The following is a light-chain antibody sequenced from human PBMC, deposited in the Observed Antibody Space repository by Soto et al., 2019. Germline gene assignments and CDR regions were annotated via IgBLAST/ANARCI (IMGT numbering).Light chain of an antibody. CDR2: AAT. CDR1: QSVNTY. Sequence: DIQMTQSPSSLSASVGDRVTITCRASQSVNTYLNWYQKRQGKAPKLLIYAATSLQSGVPPRFSGSGSGTDFNLPISGLQPEDVATYYCQQSHNTPYTFGLGTMLEVK. J-gene: IGKJ2*01. CDR3: QQSHNTPYT. V-gene: IGKV1-39*01.